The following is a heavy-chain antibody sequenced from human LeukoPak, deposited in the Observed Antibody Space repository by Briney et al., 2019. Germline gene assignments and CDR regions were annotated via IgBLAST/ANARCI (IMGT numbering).Heavy chain of an antibody. Sequence: GGSLRLSCAASGFTFSSYAMSWVRQAPGKGLEWVSAISGSGGSTYYADSVKGRFTISRDNAKNSLYLQMNSLRAEDTAVYYCATLGGWLQFPEDYWGQGTLVTVSS. CDR2: ISGSGGST. J-gene: IGHJ4*02. V-gene: IGHV3-23*01. CDR1: GFTFSSYA. D-gene: IGHD5-24*01. CDR3: ATLGGWLQFPEDY.